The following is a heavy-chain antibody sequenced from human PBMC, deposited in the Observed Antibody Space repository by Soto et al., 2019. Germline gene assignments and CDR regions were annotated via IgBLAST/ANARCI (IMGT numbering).Heavy chain of an antibody. CDR2: IYATGTT. D-gene: IGHD1-1*01. CDR1: GASISGFY. V-gene: IGHV4-4*07. J-gene: IGHJ5*02. CDR3: VSDGTKTFFDWFDP. Sequence: PSETLSLTCTVSGASISGFYWSWIRKSAGKGLEWIGRIYATGTTDYNPSLKSRVMMSVDTSKKQFSLKLRSVTDADTAVYYCVSDGTKTFFDWFDPRRQG.